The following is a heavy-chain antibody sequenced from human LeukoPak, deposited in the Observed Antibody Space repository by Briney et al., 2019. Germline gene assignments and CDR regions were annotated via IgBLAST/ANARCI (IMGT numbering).Heavy chain of an antibody. CDR3: ARESRDGYNYFDY. J-gene: IGHJ4*02. CDR1: GGTFSSYA. Sequence: SVKVSCKASGGTFSSYAISWVRQAPGQGLEWIGGIIPIFGTANYAQKFQGRVTITADESTSTAYMELSSLRSEDTAVYYCARESRDGYNYFDYWGQGTLVTVSS. CDR2: IIPIFGTA. D-gene: IGHD5-24*01. V-gene: IGHV1-69*13.